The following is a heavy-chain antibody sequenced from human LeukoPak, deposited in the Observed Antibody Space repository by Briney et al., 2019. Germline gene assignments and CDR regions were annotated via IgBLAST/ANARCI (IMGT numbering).Heavy chain of an antibody. D-gene: IGHD5-18*01. CDR2: IKQDGSEK. CDR3: ARDRGYSYGPFDY. CDR1: GFTFSSYW. J-gene: IGHJ4*02. Sequence: GGSLRLSCAASGFTFSSYWMSWVRQAPGKGLEWVANIKQDGSEKYYVDSAKGRFTISRDNAKNTLYLQMNSLRAEDTAVYYCARDRGYSYGPFDYWGQGTLVTVSS. V-gene: IGHV3-7*01.